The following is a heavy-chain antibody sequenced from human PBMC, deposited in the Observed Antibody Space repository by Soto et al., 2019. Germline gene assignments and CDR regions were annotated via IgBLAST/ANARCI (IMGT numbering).Heavy chain of an antibody. CDR3: AREVQVHTPAFVY. CDR2: ISPMFGAA. CDR1: GGTFNTYA. Sequence: QVQLVQSGAEMKKPWSSVKVSCQSSGGTFNTYAMNWVRQAPGQGPEWMGDISPMFGAANYAPKVQGRVTITADESTGTSYMQLSSLTSEDTALYFCAREVQVHTPAFVYWGQGTLVTVSS. V-gene: IGHV1-69*19. J-gene: IGHJ4*02. D-gene: IGHD3-10*01.